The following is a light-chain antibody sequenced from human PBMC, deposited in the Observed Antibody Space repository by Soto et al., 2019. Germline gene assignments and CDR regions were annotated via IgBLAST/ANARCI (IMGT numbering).Light chain of an antibody. Sequence: QSVLTQPPSASGTPGQGVTISCSGSSSNIGSNAVNWYQQLPGTAPKLLIYSNNQRPPGVPDRFSGSKSGTSASLAISGLQSEDEADYSCAVWDDSLTGWVFGGGTKLTVL. J-gene: IGLJ3*02. CDR2: SNN. CDR3: AVWDDSLTGWV. V-gene: IGLV1-44*01. CDR1: SSNIGSNA.